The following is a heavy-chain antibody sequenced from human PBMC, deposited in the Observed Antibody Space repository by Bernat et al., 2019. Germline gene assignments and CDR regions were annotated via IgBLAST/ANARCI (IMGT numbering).Heavy chain of an antibody. CDR1: GFTFSSYG. CDR3: AREHLDSDDILTGYYTPYYFDY. CDR2: IWYDGSNK. D-gene: IGHD3-9*01. Sequence: QVQLVESGGGVVQPGRSLRLSGAASGFTFSSYGMHWVRQAPGKGLEWVAVIWYDGSNKYYADSVKGRFTISRDNSKNTLYLQMNSLRDEDTAVYYCAREHLDSDDILTGYYTPYYFDYWGQGTLVTVSS. V-gene: IGHV3-33*01. J-gene: IGHJ4*02.